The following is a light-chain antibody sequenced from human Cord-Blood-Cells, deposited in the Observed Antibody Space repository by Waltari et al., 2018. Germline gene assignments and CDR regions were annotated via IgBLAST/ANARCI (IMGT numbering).Light chain of an antibody. CDR1: SSDVGCYND. V-gene: IGLV2-8*01. J-gene: IGLJ3*02. Sequence: QSPLPRPPSASGSPGPSVTISSTATSSDVGCYNDVPWYQQHPGKPPKLMIYEVSKPPAGVPDRFSGSKAGNTASLTVSGLQAEDEADYYCSSYAGSNNGVFGGGTKLTVL. CDR3: SSYAGSNNGV. CDR2: EVS.